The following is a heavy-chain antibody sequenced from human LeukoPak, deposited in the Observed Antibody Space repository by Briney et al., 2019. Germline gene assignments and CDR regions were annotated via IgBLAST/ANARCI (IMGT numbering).Heavy chain of an antibody. D-gene: IGHD4-11*01. Sequence: GASVKVSCKASGYTFTGYYMHWVRQAPGQGLEWMGWINPNSGGTNYAQKFQGRVTMTRDTSISTAYMELSRLRSDDTAVYYCARDVRYSPYYFDYWGQGTLVTVSS. V-gene: IGHV1-2*02. J-gene: IGHJ4*02. CDR3: ARDVRYSPYYFDY. CDR1: GYTFTGYY. CDR2: INPNSGGT.